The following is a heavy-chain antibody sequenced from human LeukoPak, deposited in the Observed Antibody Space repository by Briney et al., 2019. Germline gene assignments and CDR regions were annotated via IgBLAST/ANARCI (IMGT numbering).Heavy chain of an antibody. D-gene: IGHD6-6*01. J-gene: IGHJ6*03. CDR1: GFTFSSYS. CDR3: ARDFLSGIAARPGGYYMDV. CDR2: ISSSSSYI. Sequence: PGGSLRLSCAASGFTFSSYSMNWVRQAPGKGLEWVSSISSSSSYIYYADSAKGRFTISRDNAKNSLYLQMNSLRAEDTAVYYCARDFLSGIAARPGGYYMDVWGKGTTVTVSS. V-gene: IGHV3-21*01.